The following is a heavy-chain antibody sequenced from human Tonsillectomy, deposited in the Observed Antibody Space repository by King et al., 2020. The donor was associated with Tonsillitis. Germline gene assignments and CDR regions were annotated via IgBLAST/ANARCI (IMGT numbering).Heavy chain of an antibody. J-gene: IGHJ3*02. CDR3: ARAWWIVEQWLESDAFDI. D-gene: IGHD6-19*01. V-gene: IGHV1-2*02. CDR2: INPNSGGT. CDR1: GYTFTDYY. Sequence: QLVQSGAEVKKPGASVKVSCKASGYTFTDYYIHWVRQAPGQGLEWMGWINPNSGGTNFAQKFQGRVTMTRDTSISTAYMELSRLRSDDPAVYYCARAWWIVEQWLESDAFDIWGQGTMVTVSS.